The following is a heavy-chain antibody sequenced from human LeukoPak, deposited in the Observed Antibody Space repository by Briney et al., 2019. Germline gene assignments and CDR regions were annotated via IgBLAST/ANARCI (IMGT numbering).Heavy chain of an antibody. CDR3: ARDTSGYSAFDS. D-gene: IGHD3-22*01. CDR2: IYYGGST. V-gene: IGHV4-31*03. Sequence: SQTLSLTCTVSGGSISSGGYYWSWIRQHPGKGLEWIGYIYYGGSTYYNPSLKSRLTISVDTSKNQFSLKLSSVTAADTAIYYCARDTSGYSAFDSWGQGTLVTVSS. CDR1: GGSISSGGYY. J-gene: IGHJ4*02.